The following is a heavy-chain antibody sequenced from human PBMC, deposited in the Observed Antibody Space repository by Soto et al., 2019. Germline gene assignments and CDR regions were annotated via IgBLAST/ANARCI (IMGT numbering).Heavy chain of an antibody. CDR2: IYHSGST. J-gene: IGHJ5*02. D-gene: IGHD3-22*01. CDR1: GYSISSGYY. CDR3: ARLSYYDSSGYYYTYNWFDP. Sequence: KPSETPSLTCAVSGYSISSGYYWGWIRQPPGKGLEWIGSIYHSGSTYYTPSLKSRVTISVDTSKNQFSLKLSSVTAADTAVYYCARLSYYDSSGYYYTYNWFDPWGQGTLVTVSS. V-gene: IGHV4-38-2*01.